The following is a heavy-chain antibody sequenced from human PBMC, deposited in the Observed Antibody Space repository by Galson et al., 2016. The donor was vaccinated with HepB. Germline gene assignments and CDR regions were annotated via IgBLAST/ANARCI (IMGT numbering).Heavy chain of an antibody. D-gene: IGHD3-10*01. CDR2: IYSGNNA. CDR3: AKAGSRVGFYLRFGFFDS. CDR1: GFSVSQNY. Sequence: SLRLSCAVSGFSVSQNYMTWVRQAPGKGLEWLSVIYSGNNAYYADSAKGRFTISRDNFRNTLHLQINRLRAEDKAVYYCAKAGSRVGFYLRFGFFDSWGQGTLVTVSS. V-gene: IGHV3-53*01. J-gene: IGHJ4*02.